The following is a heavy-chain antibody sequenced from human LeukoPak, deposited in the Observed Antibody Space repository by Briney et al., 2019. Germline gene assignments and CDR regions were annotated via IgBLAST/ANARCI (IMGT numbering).Heavy chain of an antibody. V-gene: IGHV4-4*02. J-gene: IGHJ5*02. CDR1: GGSISSSNW. CDR2: IYHSGST. Sequence: SGTLSLTCAVSGGSISSSNWWSWVRQPPGKGLEWIGEIYHSGSTYYNPSLKSRVTISVDTSKNQFSLKLSSVTAADTAVYYCARGSTVVTPDWFDPWGQGTLVTVSS. D-gene: IGHD4-23*01. CDR3: ARGSTVVTPDWFDP.